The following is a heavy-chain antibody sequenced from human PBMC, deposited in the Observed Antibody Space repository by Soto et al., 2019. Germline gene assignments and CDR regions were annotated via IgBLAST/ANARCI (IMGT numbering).Heavy chain of an antibody. J-gene: IGHJ4*02. CDR2: IRSKANNYAT. CDR3: ARGVYDFWSGHPKGLDY. V-gene: IGHV3-73*01. CDR1: GFTFSDSV. D-gene: IGHD3-3*01. Sequence: PGGSLRLSCAASGFTFSDSVMHWVRQASGKGLEWVGRIRSKANNYATAYAVSVKGRFTISRDDSRNTAYLQMNSLKTEDTAVYYCARGVYDFWSGHPKGLDYWGQGTVVTVSS.